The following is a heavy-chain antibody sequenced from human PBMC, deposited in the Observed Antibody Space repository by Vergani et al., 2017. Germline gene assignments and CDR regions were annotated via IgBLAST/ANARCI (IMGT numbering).Heavy chain of an antibody. CDR2: IYYSGST. D-gene: IGHD3-3*01. CDR1: GGSISSYY. CDR3: ARAGFVASYYDFWNYYGMDV. J-gene: IGHJ6*02. V-gene: IGHV4-59*12. Sequence: QVQLQESGPGLVKPSETLSLTCTVSGGSISSYYWSWIRQPPGKGLEWIGYIYYSGSTNYNPSLKSRVTISVDTSKNQFSLKLSSVTAADTAVYYCARAGFVASYYDFWNYYGMDVWGQGTTVTVSS.